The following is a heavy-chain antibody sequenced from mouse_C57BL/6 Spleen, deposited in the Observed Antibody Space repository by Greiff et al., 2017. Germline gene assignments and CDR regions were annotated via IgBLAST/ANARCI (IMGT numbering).Heavy chain of an antibody. CDR1: GFTFSSYT. V-gene: IGHV5-9*01. CDR3: ARQRGYDYDVGFAY. D-gene: IGHD2-4*01. CDR2: ISGGGGNT. J-gene: IGHJ3*01. Sequence: DVMLVESGGGLVKPGGSLKLSCAASGFTFSSYTMSWVRQTPEKRLEWVATISGGGGNTYYPDSVKGRFTISRDNAKNTLYLQMSSLRSEDTALYYCARQRGYDYDVGFAYWGQGTLVTVSA.